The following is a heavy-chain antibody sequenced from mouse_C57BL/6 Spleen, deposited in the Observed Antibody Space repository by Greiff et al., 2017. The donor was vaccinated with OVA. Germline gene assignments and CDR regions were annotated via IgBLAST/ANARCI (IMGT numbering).Heavy chain of an antibody. CDR3: AREGGSSSWFAY. CDR2: INTNYGTT. Sequence: VQLQQSGPELVKPGASVKISCKASGYSFTDYYMNWVKQSHGKSLEWIGVINTNYGTTSYNQKFKGKATLTVDQSSSTAYKQLNSLTSDDAAVDYCAREGGSSSWFAYWGQGTLVTVSA. V-gene: IGHV1-39*01. D-gene: IGHD1-1*01. CDR1: GYSFTDYY. J-gene: IGHJ3*01.